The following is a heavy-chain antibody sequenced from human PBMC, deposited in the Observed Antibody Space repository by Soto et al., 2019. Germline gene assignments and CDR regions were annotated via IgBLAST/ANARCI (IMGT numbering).Heavy chain of an antibody. CDR2: IKSKTDSGTA. CDR1: GLNLSHPW. V-gene: IGHV3-15*01. Sequence: GGSLRLSCAASGLNLSHPWMTWVRQAAGKGLEWVGRIKSKTDSGTADYAAPVKGRFTISRDASKNTVYLQMNSLKTEDTAVYYCTTGIYYDILTGYHNVAYWGQGTLVTVSS. CDR3: TTGIYYDILTGYHNVAY. J-gene: IGHJ4*02. D-gene: IGHD3-9*01.